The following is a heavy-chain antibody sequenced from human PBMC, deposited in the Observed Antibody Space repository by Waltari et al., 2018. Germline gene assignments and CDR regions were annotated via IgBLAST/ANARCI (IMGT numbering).Heavy chain of an antibody. Sequence: EVQLVESGGGLVQPGGSLRLSCAASGFTFSSYWMHWVRQAPGKGLGCVSRINRYGSSTSYGDSVKGRFTISRDNAKNTLYLQMNSLRAEDTAVYYCARSHPHYGGTTADYWGQGTLVTVSS. CDR1: GFTFSSYW. CDR3: ARSHPHYGGTTADY. J-gene: IGHJ4*02. D-gene: IGHD4-17*01. V-gene: IGHV3-74*01. CDR2: INRYGSST.